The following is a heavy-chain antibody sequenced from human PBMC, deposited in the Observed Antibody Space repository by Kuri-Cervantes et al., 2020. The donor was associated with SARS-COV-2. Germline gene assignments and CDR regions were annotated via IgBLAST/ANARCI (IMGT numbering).Heavy chain of an antibody. J-gene: IGHJ4*02. Sequence: GESLKISCAASGFTFSSYDMHWVRQATGKGLEWVSRINPDGRYTNNADSVKGRFTLSRDNAKNMLFLQMNSLRAEDTAVYYCVRDGDHWNFDYWGQGTLVTVSS. CDR3: VRDGDHWNFDY. D-gene: IGHD1-1*01. CDR1: GFTFSSYD. V-gene: IGHV3-74*01. CDR2: INPDGRYT.